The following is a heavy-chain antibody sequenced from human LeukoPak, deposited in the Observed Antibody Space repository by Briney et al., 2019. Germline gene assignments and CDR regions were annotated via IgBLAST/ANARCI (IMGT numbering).Heavy chain of an antibody. CDR2: ISAYNGNT. J-gene: IGHJ4*02. CDR1: GYTFTSYG. Sequence: ASVKVYCKASGYTFTSYGISWVRQAPGQGLEWMGWISAYNGNTNYAQKLQGRVTMTTDTSTSTAYMELRSLRSDDTAVYYCARVPLSSSWYNRFYESSGSPYFDYWGQGTLVTVSS. D-gene: IGHD6-13*01. CDR3: ARVPLSSSWYNRFYESSGSPYFDY. V-gene: IGHV1-18*01.